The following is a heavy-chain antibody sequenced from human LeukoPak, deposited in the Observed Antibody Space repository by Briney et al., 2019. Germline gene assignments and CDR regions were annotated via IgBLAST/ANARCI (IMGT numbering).Heavy chain of an antibody. CDR3: ATDRKVGTWDPRFNY. CDR1: GFTFSGYV. J-gene: IGHJ4*02. CDR2: ISSSSSYI. Sequence: GGSLRLSCAASGFTFSGYVMHWVRQAPGTGLEWVSSISSSSSYIYYADSVKGRFTISRDNAKNSLYLQMNSLRAEDTAVYYCATDRKVGTWDPRFNYWGQGTLVTVSS. D-gene: IGHD4-23*01. V-gene: IGHV3-21*01.